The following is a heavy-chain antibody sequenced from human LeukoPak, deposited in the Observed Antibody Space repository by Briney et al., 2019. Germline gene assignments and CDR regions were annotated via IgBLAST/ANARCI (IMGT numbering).Heavy chain of an antibody. CDR3: ARDIPDYYGSGSYYLFDY. D-gene: IGHD3-10*01. J-gene: IGHJ4*02. CDR1: GYTFTSYG. Sequence: ASVKVSCKTSGYTFTSYGIIWVRQGPGQGLEWMGWISADNGNTNYAQKLQGRVTMTTDTSTSTAYMELRSLRSDDTAVYYCARDIPDYYGSGSYYLFDYWGQGTLVTVSS. CDR2: ISADNGNT. V-gene: IGHV1-18*01.